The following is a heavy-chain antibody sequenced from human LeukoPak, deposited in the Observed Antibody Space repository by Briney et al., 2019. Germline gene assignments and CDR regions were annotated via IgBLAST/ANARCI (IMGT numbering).Heavy chain of an antibody. J-gene: IGHJ4*02. CDR1: GFTFSSYG. CDR2: ISYDGSNK. CDR3: AKDGAGYSSGLLDS. Sequence: GGSLRLSCAASGFTFSSYGMHWVRQAPGKGLEWVAVISYDGSNKYYAESVKGRFTVSRDNSENTLYLQMNSLRADDTAVYYCAKDGAGYSSGLLDSWGQGALVTVSA. D-gene: IGHD6-19*01. V-gene: IGHV3-30*18.